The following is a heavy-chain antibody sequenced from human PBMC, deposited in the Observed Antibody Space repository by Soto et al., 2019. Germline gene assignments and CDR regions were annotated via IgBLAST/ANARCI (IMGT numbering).Heavy chain of an antibody. V-gene: IGHV1-69*06. CDR3: ARDRGYCSSTSCYRLYYYGMDV. CDR2: IIPIFGTA. CDR1: GGTFSSYA. Sequence: SVKVSCKASGGTFSSYAISWVRQAPGQGLEWMGGIIPIFGTANYAQKFQGRVTITADKSTSTAYMELSSLRSVGTAVYYCARDRGYCSSTSCYRLYYYGMDVWGQGNKVTVAS. D-gene: IGHD2-2*01. J-gene: IGHJ6*02.